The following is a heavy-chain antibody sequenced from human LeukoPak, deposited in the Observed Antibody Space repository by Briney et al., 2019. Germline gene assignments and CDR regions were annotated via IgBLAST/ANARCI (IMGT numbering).Heavy chain of an antibody. CDR2: ISHSGGT. V-gene: IGHV4-30-4*01. J-gene: IGHJ6*02. CDR1: VGSLSSGDYY. Sequence: SQTLSLTCTVSVGSLSSGDYYWSWIRQPPGKGLEWIGYISHSGGTYYNPSLQSRLTTSVDTSKNQLSLNLSSVTAADTAVYYCARAIPDAGDYYYYAMDVWGQGTTVTVSS. D-gene: IGHD1-14*01. CDR3: ARAIPDAGDYYYYAMDV.